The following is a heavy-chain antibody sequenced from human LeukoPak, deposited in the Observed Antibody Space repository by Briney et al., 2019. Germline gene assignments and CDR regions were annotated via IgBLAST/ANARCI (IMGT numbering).Heavy chain of an antibody. CDR1: GFTFSSYG. D-gene: IGHD2-15*01. J-gene: IGHJ6*03. CDR3: ARRGCSGGSCYSHYYYYYMDV. CDR2: ISSSSSTI. Sequence: PGRSLRLSCAASGFTFSSYGMNWVRQAPGKGLEWVSYISSSSSTIYYADSVKGRFTISRDNAKNSLYLQMNSLRAEDTAVYYCARRGCSGGSCYSHYYYYYMDVWGKGTTVTVSS. V-gene: IGHV3-48*01.